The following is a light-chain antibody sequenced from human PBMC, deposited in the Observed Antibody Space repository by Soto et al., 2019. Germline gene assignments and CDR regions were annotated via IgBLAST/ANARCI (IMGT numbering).Light chain of an antibody. V-gene: IGKV3-20*01. CDR1: QSVSSNY. CDR3: QQYGSSPTWT. CDR2: GAS. Sequence: ESVLTQSPGTLSLSPGERATLSCRASQSVSSNYLAWYQQKPGQAPRLLIYGASTRATGIPDRFSGSGSGTDFTLPISRLEPEDSAVYSCQQYGSSPTWTFGQGTKVDI. J-gene: IGKJ1*01.